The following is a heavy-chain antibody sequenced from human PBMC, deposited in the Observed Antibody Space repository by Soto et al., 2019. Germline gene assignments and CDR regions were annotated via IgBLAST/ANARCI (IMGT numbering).Heavy chain of an antibody. CDR3: ARRRGGEAYDAFDI. Sequence: SETLSLTCTVSGGSISSFYWSWIRQPPGKGLEWIGYIYYSGSTNYNPSLKSRVTISVDTSKNQFSLKLSSVTAADTAVYYCARRRGGEAYDAFDIWGQGTMVTVSS. V-gene: IGHV4-59*08. J-gene: IGHJ3*02. D-gene: IGHD2-15*01. CDR2: IYYSGST. CDR1: GGSISSFY.